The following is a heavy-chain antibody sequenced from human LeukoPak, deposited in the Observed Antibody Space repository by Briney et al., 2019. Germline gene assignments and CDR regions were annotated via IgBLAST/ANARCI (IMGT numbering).Heavy chain of an antibody. J-gene: IGHJ3*01. D-gene: IGHD3-10*01. Sequence: SETLSLTCTVCGGSFTSGSDYWSWIRQPAGKRLEWIGHIDTSGSSTFNPSLKSRVTMSLDTSRNEFYLKLNSVAAADTAIYYCARAAIWNNYHYPYDVWGLGTMVSVS. CDR3: ARAAIWNNYHYPYDV. CDR1: GGSFTSGSDY. CDR2: IDTSGSS. V-gene: IGHV4-61*09.